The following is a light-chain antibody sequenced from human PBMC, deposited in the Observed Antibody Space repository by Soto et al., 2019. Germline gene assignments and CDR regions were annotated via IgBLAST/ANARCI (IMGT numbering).Light chain of an antibody. J-gene: IGKJ5*01. CDR3: QQYGSSPRIT. CDR1: QSISSNS. CDR2: GAS. V-gene: IGKV3-20*01. Sequence: EMVLTQSPGTLSLSPGERATLSCRASQSISSNSLAWYQQKPGQAPRLFIYGASSRATGIPDGFSGSGSGTHFTLTISRLEPEDFALYYCQQYGSSPRITFGQGTRLEIK.